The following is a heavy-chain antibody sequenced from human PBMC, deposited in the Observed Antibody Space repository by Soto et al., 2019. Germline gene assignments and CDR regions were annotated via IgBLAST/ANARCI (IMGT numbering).Heavy chain of an antibody. J-gene: IGHJ6*02. CDR3: ARGSLDYDFWSGFYGMDV. CDR1: GGSISSYY. V-gene: IGHV4-59*01. CDR2: IYYSGST. D-gene: IGHD3-3*01. Sequence: TETLSLTCTVPGGSISSYYRSWIRQPPGKGLEWIGYIYYSGSTNYNPSLKSRVTISVDTSKNQFSLKLSSVTAADTAVYYCARGSLDYDFWSGFYGMDVWGQGTTVT.